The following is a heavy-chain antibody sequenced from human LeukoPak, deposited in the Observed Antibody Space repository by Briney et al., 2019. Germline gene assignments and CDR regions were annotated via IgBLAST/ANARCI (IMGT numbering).Heavy chain of an antibody. CDR1: GFTFSNYA. V-gene: IGHV3-30*02. D-gene: IGHD6-19*01. CDR2: IRYDGSNK. J-gene: IGHJ4*02. Sequence: GGSLRLSCAASGFTFSNYAMHWVRQAPGKGLEWVAFIRYDGSNKYYADSVKGRFTISRDNSKNTLYLQMNSLRAEDTAVYYCARDADPYSSGWYVGERFDYWGQGTLVTVSS. CDR3: ARDADPYSSGWYVGERFDY.